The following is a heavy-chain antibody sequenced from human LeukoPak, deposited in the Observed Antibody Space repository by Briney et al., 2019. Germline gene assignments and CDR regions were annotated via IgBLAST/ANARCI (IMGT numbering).Heavy chain of an antibody. D-gene: IGHD3-22*01. CDR2: IKQDGSEK. V-gene: IGHV3-7*01. CDR1: GFTFSSYW. J-gene: IGHJ4*02. Sequence: GGSLRLSCAASGFTFSSYWMSLVRRAPGKGLEWVANIKQDGSEKYYVDSVKGRFTISRDNAKNSLYLQMNSLRAEDTAVYYCARDGHYDSSEDYWGQGTLVTVSS. CDR3: ARDGHYDSSEDY.